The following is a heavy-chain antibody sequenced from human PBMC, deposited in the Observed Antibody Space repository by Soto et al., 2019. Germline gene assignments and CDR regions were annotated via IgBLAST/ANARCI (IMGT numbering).Heavy chain of an antibody. V-gene: IGHV1-24*01. CDR1: GYTLTELS. CDR3: ARTVVELGDKNYYYYGMDV. Sequence: ASVKVSCKVSGYTLTELSMHWVRQAPGKGLEWMGGFDPEDGETIYAQKFQGRVTMTEDTSTDTAYMELSSLRSEDTAVYYCARTVVELGDKNYYYYGMDVWGQGTTVTVSS. D-gene: IGHD3-10*01. J-gene: IGHJ6*02. CDR2: FDPEDGET.